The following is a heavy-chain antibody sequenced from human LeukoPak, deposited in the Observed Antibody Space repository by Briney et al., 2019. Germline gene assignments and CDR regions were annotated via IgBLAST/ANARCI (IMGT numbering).Heavy chain of an antibody. V-gene: IGHV3-23*01. CDR2: ISGSGSST. Sequence: PGGSLRLSCAASGFTFTSCAMSWVRQAPGKGLEWVSHISGSGSSTYYADSVRGRFTISRDNSKNTLYLQMNSLRAEDTTVCYCACLRLGYWGQGTLVTVSS. D-gene: IGHD5-12*01. CDR1: GFTFTSCA. J-gene: IGHJ4*02. CDR3: ACLRLGY.